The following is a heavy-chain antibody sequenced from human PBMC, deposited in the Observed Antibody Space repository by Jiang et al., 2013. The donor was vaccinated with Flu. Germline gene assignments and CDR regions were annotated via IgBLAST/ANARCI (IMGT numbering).Heavy chain of an antibody. J-gene: IGHJ4*02. CDR3: AKVRVTGTYVVDY. V-gene: IGHV3-23*01. CDR1: GFTFSSYV. D-gene: IGHD6-19*01. CDR2: VSGSGDNT. Sequence: SCAASGFTFSSYVMTWVRQPPGKGLEWVSGVSGSGDNTYYTDSVKGRFTISRDNSKNTLDLQMNSLRAEDTAVYYCAKVRVTGTYVVDYWGQGTLVTVSS.